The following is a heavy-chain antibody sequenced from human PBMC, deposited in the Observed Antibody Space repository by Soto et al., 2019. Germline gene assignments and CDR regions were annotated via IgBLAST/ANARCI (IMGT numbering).Heavy chain of an antibody. J-gene: IGHJ4*02. Sequence: QVQVVESGGDVVQPGKSLRLSCAASGFTFSRYAVHWVRQAPGKGLEWVTLISYDGNNKNYADSVKGRFTVSRDNSKNTLYLQMNYLRPEDTAVYYCARGEALDYWGQGTLVTVSS. CDR2: ISYDGNNK. CDR3: ARGEALDY. V-gene: IGHV3-30-3*01. CDR1: GFTFSRYA.